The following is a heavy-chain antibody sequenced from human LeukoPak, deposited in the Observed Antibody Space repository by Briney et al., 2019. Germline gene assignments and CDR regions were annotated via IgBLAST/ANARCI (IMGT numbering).Heavy chain of an antibody. CDR3: ARLMVRGVISSPVDY. CDR1: GGSVSSGSYY. V-gene: IGHV4-61*01. D-gene: IGHD3-10*01. Sequence: SETLSLTCTVSGGSVSSGSYYWSWLRQAPGKGLEWTGYIYYSGSTNYNPSLKSRVTISVDTSKNQFSLKLSSVTAADTAVYYCARLMVRGVISSPVDYWGQGTLVTVSS. CDR2: IYYSGST. J-gene: IGHJ4*02.